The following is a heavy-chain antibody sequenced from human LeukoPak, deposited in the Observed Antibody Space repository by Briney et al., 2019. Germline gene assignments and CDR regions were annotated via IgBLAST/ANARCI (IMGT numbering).Heavy chain of an antibody. V-gene: IGHV3-23*01. J-gene: IGHJ4*02. D-gene: IGHD2-15*01. CDR1: GFTFSSYA. CDR3: AKDIAVGYCSGGSCYSGSYFDY. CDR2: ISGSGGST. Sequence: GGSLRLSCAASGFTFSSYAMSWVRQAPGKGLEWVSAISGSGGSTYYADSAKGRFTISRDNSKNTLYLQMNSLRAEDTAVYYCAKDIAVGYCSGGSCYSGSYFDYWGQGTLVTVSS.